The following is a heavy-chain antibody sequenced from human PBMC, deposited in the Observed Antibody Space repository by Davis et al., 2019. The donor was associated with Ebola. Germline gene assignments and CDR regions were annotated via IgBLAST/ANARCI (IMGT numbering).Heavy chain of an antibody. CDR2: IRSRPYGATT. V-gene: IGHV3-49*03. CDR3: ARGRDGYSPRTYFFDF. Sequence: GGSLRLSCTGSGITFGDYAMSWFRQAPEKGLEWVGVIRSRPYGATTEYAASVRNRFTISRDDSESVTYLQMNGLQIEDTAVYYCARGRDGYSPRTYFFDFWGPGTLVTVSS. CDR1: GITFGDYA. D-gene: IGHD5-24*01. J-gene: IGHJ4*02.